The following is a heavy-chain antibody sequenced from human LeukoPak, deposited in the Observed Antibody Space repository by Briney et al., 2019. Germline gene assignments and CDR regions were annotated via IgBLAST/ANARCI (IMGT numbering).Heavy chain of an antibody. J-gene: IGHJ4*02. D-gene: IGHD5-24*01. CDR1: AGPISSYY. Sequence: SETLSLTCTVSAGPISSYYWSWIRQPPGKGLEWIGYIYSSGSTNYNPSLKSRVTISVDTSKNQFSLKLSSVTAADTAVYYCARGEFIEMATIPLGYWGQGTLVTVSS. CDR3: ARGEFIEMATIPLGY. CDR2: IYSSGST. V-gene: IGHV4-59*08.